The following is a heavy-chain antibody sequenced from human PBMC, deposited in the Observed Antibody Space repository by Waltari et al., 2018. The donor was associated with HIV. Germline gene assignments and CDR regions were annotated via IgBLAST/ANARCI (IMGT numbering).Heavy chain of an antibody. V-gene: IGHV1-69*19. CDR3: ARSEHSGYDGALGY. CDR1: GGTFISQA. Sequence: QVQLLQSGAEIKKPGSSVKVSCKASGGTFISQAITWVRQAPGQGLDWMGGIIPMFGTPNYAQRFQGRVAITADESTSTAYMELSSLRSDDTAVYYCARSEHSGYDGALGYWGQGTLVTVSS. CDR2: IIPMFGTP. D-gene: IGHD5-12*01. J-gene: IGHJ4*02.